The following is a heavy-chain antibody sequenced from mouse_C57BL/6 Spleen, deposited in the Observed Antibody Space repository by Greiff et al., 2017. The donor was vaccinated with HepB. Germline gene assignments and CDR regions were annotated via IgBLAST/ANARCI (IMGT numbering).Heavy chain of an antibody. D-gene: IGHD2-4*01. V-gene: IGHV1-82*01. J-gene: IGHJ2*01. Sequence: QVQLQQSGPELVKPGASVKISCKASGYAFSSSWMNWVKQRPGKGLEWIGRIYPGDGDTNYNGKFKGKATLTADKSSSTAYMQLSSLTSEDSAVYFCARKGYDYDGYFDYWGQGTTLTVSS. CDR1: GYAFSSSW. CDR2: IYPGDGDT. CDR3: ARKGYDYDGYFDY.